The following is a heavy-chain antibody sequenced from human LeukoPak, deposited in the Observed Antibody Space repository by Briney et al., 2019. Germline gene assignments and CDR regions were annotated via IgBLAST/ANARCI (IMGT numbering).Heavy chain of an antibody. J-gene: IGHJ6*02. D-gene: IGHD3-10*01. V-gene: IGHV4-34*01. Sequence: PSETLSLTCAVYGGSFSGYYWSWIRQPPGKGLEWIGEINHSGSTNHNPSLKSRVTISVDTSKNQFSLKLSSVTAADTAVYYCARGLLDSPYGSARPVYYYYGMDVWGQGTTVTVSS. CDR3: ARGLLDSPYGSARPVYYYYGMDV. CDR1: GGSFSGYY. CDR2: INHSGST.